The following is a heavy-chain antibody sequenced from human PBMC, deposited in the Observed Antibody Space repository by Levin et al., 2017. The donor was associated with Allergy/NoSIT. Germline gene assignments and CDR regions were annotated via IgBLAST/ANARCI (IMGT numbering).Heavy chain of an antibody. J-gene: IGHJ6*02. CDR3: AGEPNSPYYCHYGLDV. D-gene: IGHD2/OR15-2a*01. CDR2: IYYDGSA. CDR1: GGSISDDSYY. V-gene: IGHV4-39*07. Sequence: PSETLSLTCTVSGGSISDDSYYWAWVRQPPGKGLEWIGSIYYDGSAYYNPSLKTRLTISVDTSKNQFSLRFNSVTAADTAVYYCAGEPNSPYYCHYGLDVWGQGTTVTVSS.